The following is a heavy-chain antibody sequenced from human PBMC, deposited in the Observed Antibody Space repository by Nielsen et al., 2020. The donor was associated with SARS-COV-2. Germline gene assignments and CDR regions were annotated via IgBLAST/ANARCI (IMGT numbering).Heavy chain of an antibody. D-gene: IGHD2-8*02. V-gene: IGHV4-59*08. CDR1: GGSISSYY. J-gene: IGHJ4*02. Sequence: SETLSLTCTVSGGSISSYYWSWIRQPPGKGLEWIGYIYYSGSTNYNPSLKSRVTISVDTSKNQFSLKLSSVTAADTAVYYCASQYHLVDWGQGTLVTVSS. CDR2: IYYSGST. CDR3: ASQYHLVD.